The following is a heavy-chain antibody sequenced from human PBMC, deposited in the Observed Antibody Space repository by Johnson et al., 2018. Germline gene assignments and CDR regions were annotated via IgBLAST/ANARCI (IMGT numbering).Heavy chain of an antibody. CDR1: GFTFGDYS. Sequence: VQLVESGGGLVQPGRSXRLSCTTSGFTFGDYSMSGFRQAPGKRLEWVGFITIKSYGGTTKYATSVQGRFTISRDDSKSIAYLKMDSLKTEDQAVYFCTQISGRLTGFGPRWGAFGIWGQGTLVIV. CDR2: ITIKSYGGTT. D-gene: IGHD3-3*01. V-gene: IGHV3-49*03. J-gene: IGHJ3*02. CDR3: TQISGRLTGFGPRWGAFGI.